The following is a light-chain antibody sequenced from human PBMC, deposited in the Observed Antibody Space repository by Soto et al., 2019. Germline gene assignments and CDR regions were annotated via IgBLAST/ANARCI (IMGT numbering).Light chain of an antibody. Sequence: DIQMTQSPSSLSASVGDRVTITCRASQGISNYLAWYQQKPGKVPELLIYGASTLKSGVPARFSGSGSGTDFTLTISSLQPEDVATYYCQKYKSAPVTFGPVTKVDIK. V-gene: IGKV1-27*01. CDR2: GAS. J-gene: IGKJ3*01. CDR1: QGISNY. CDR3: QKYKSAPVT.